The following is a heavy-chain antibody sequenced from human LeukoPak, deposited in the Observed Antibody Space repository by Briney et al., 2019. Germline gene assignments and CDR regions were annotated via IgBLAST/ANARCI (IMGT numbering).Heavy chain of an antibody. CDR1: GFTFSSYG. CDR2: IRYDGSNK. CDR3: AKDRSTYYYGSGSYGSDY. J-gene: IGHJ4*02. Sequence: GGSLRLSCAASGFTFSSYGMHWVRQAPGKGLEWVAFIRYDGSNKYYADSVKGRFTISRDNSKNTLYLQMNSLRAEDTAVYYCAKDRSTYYYGSGSYGSDYWGQGTLVTVSS. V-gene: IGHV3-30*02. D-gene: IGHD3-10*01.